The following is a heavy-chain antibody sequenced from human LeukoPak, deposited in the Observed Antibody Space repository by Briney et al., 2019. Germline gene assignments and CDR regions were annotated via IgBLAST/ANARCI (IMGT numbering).Heavy chain of an antibody. Sequence: PGGSLRLFCAASEFTFSSYWMTSVRQAPGKVLAWVANIKKDGSEKYYVDSVKGRFTISRDNAKNLVYLQLNSLRAEDTALYYCARHMVRYYYGMDVWGKGTTVTVSS. CDR1: EFTFSSYW. V-gene: IGHV3-7*03. CDR2: IKKDGSEK. CDR3: ARHMVRYYYGMDV. D-gene: IGHD5-18*01. J-gene: IGHJ6*04.